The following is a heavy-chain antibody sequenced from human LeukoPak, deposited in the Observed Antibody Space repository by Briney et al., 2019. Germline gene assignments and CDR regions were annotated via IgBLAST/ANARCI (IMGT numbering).Heavy chain of an antibody. J-gene: IGHJ5*02. CDR2: IYSGGST. V-gene: IGHV3-53*01. CDR1: GFTVSSTY. D-gene: IGHD1-1*01. CDR3: ARPPTGSA. Sequence: GGSLRLSCAASGFTVSSTYMSWVRQAPGKGLEWVSVIYSGGSTYYADSLKGRFTISRDNSKNTLYLQIDNLRVEDPAVYYCARPPTGSAWGQGTLVTVSS.